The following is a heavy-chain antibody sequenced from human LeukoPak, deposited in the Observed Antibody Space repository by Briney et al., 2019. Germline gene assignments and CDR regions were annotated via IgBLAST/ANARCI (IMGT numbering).Heavy chain of an antibody. V-gene: IGHV3-23*01. J-gene: IGHJ1*01. CDR3: AKSGYDYAEYFQH. D-gene: IGHD5-12*01. CDR2: IIGSGGRT. CDR1: GFTFSCYA. Sequence: GGSLRLSCSASGFTFSCYAVSWVRQAPGKGLEWVSVIIGSGGRTYYADSVKGRFTISRDNSKNTLYLQMSSLRAEDTAVYYCAKSGYDYAEYFQHCGQGTLVTVSS.